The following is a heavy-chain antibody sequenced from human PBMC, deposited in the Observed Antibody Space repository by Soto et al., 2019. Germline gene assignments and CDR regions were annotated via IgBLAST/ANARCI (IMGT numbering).Heavy chain of an antibody. V-gene: IGHV3-30-3*01. D-gene: IGHD4-17*01. J-gene: IGHJ3*02. CDR1: GFTFSSYA. CDR3: ARDDYGDYDAFDI. CDR2: ISYDGSNK. Sequence: QVQLVESGGGVVQPGRSLRLSCAASGFTFSSYAMHWVRQAPGKGLEWVAVISYDGSNKYYADSVKGRFTISRDNSKNTLYLQMNSLRAEDTAVYYCARDDYGDYDAFDIGGQGTMVTVSS.